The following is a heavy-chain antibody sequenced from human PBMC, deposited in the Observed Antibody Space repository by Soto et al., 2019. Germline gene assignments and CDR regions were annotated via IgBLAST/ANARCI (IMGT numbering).Heavy chain of an antibody. D-gene: IGHD1-26*01. J-gene: IGHJ6*02. V-gene: IGHV3-48*02. CDR2: ISSSSSTI. Sequence: GGSLRLSCAASGFTFSSYSMNWVRQAPGKGLEWVSYISSSSSTIYYADSVKGRFTISRDNAKNSLYLQMSSLRDEDTAVYYCARDPGGSYLSVWYYGMDVWGQGTTVTVSS. CDR3: ARDPGGSYLSVWYYGMDV. CDR1: GFTFSSYS.